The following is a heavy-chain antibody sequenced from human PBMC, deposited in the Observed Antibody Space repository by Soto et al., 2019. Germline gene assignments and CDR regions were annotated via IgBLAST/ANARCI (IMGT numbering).Heavy chain of an antibody. CDR3: ARVIAAAGTHLNWFDP. D-gene: IGHD6-13*01. J-gene: IGHJ5*02. CDR1: GGSISSGGYY. V-gene: IGHV4-31*02. Sequence: PSETLSLTCTVSGGSISSGGYYWSWIRQHPGKGLEWIGYIYYSGSTYYNPSLKSRVTISVDTSKNQFSLKLSSVTAADTAVYYCARVIAAAGTHLNWFDPWGQGTLVTVSS. CDR2: IYYSGST.